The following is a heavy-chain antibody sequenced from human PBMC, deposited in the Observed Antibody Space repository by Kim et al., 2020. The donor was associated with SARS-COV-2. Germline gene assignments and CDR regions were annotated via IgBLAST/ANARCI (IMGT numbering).Heavy chain of an antibody. Sequence: GGSLRLSCAASGFTFSNFAMSWVRQAPGKGLEWVSTVSDSGSSTFHADSVKGRFTISRDNSKNTLYLQMNSLRAEDTAVYYCAKGWPRGYSNGDYWGQGTLVTVSS. J-gene: IGHJ4*02. D-gene: IGHD5-18*01. CDR3: AKGWPRGYSNGDY. V-gene: IGHV3-23*01. CDR2: VSDSGSST. CDR1: GFTFSNFA.